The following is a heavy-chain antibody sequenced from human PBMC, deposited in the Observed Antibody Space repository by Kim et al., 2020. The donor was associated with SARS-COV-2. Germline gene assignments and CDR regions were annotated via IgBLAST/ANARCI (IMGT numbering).Heavy chain of an antibody. D-gene: IGHD6-19*01. V-gene: IGHV3-23*01. J-gene: IGHJ4*02. Sequence: TYYADSVKGRFTISRDNSKNTLYLQMNSLRAEDTAVYYCAKRDRSGWPDYWGQGTLVTVSS. CDR2: T. CDR3: AKRDRSGWPDY.